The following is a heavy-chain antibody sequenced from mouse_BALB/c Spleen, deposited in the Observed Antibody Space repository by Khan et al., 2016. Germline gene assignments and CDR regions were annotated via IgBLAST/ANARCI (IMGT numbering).Heavy chain of an antibody. CDR1: GYTFTDHA. CDR3: KRSLALFAY. J-gene: IGHJ3*01. V-gene: IGHV1S53*02. Sequence: QIQLVQSDAELVKPGASVKISCKASGYTFTDHAIHWVKQKPEQGLEWIGYISTGNGAIKSNEKFKGKATLTANKTSSTAYMQHNSLTSEDSAVYFCKRSLALFAYWGQGTLVTVSA. CDR2: ISTGNGAI.